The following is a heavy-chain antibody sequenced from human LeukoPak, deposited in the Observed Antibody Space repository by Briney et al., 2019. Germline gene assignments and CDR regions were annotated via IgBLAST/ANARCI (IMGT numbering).Heavy chain of an antibody. CDR3: ARRAGAAAGTLYFDY. CDR1: GGSISSSSYY. D-gene: IGHD6-13*01. CDR2: IYYSGST. J-gene: IGHJ4*02. V-gene: IGHV4-39*01. Sequence: SETLSLTCTVSGGSISSSSYYWGWIRQPPGKGLEWIGSIYYSGSTYYNPSLKSRVTISLDTSKNQFSLKLSSVTAADTAVYYCARRAGAAAGTLYFDYWGQGTLVTVSS.